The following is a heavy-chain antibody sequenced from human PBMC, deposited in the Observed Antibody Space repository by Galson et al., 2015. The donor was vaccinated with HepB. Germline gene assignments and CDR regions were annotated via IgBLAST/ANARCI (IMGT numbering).Heavy chain of an antibody. D-gene: IGHD6-19*01. CDR3: AKDHEIAVAGTVAFDI. Sequence: SLRLSCAASGFTFSSYAMSWVRQAPGKGPEWVSAISGSGGGTYYADSVKGRFTISRDNSKNTLYLQMNSLRAEDTAVYYCAKDHEIAVAGTVAFDIWGQGTMVTVSS. J-gene: IGHJ3*02. CDR2: ISGSGGGT. CDR1: GFTFSSYA. V-gene: IGHV3-23*01.